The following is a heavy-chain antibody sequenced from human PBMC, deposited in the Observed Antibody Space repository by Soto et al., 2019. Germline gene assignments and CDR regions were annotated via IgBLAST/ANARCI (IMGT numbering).Heavy chain of an antibody. D-gene: IGHD4-17*01. CDR1: GYTFTSHD. CDR3: ARWDYGDYARFDY. CDR2: MNPNSGNT. J-gene: IGHJ4*02. V-gene: IGHV1-8*01. Sequence: QVQLVQSGAEVKKSGASVKVSCKASGYTFTSHDINWVRQATGQGLEWMGWMNPNSGNTGYAQKFQGRANXTXNXXISTAYMELSSLRSEDTAVYYCARWDYGDYARFDYWGQGTLVTVSS.